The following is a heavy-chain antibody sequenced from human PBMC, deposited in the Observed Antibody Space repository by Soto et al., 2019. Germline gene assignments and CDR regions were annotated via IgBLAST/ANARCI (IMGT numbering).Heavy chain of an antibody. CDR2: IYHSGST. V-gene: IGHV4-30-2*01. CDR1: GGSISSGGYS. Sequence: SETLSLTCAVSGGSISSGGYSWSWIRQPPGKGLEWIGYIYHSGSTYYNPSLKSRVTISVDRSKHQFSLNLSSVTAADMAVYYCARGSDRPGGDFVWFAPWGQGTLVTVSS. CDR3: ARGSDRPGGDFVWFAP. D-gene: IGHD4-17*01. J-gene: IGHJ5*02.